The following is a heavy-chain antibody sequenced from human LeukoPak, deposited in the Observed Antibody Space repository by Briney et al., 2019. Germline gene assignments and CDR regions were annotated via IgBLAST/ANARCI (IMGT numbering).Heavy chain of an antibody. Sequence: GGSLRLSCAASGFTFSNYGMRWVRQAPGKGLEWVSVISGSGGSTFYADCVKGRFTISRDNSKNTLYLQMNSLRAEDTAVYYCANFRLAYDSSGYSKWFDPWGQGTLVTVSS. CDR1: GFTFSNYG. CDR2: ISGSGGST. J-gene: IGHJ5*02. D-gene: IGHD3-22*01. V-gene: IGHV3-23*01. CDR3: ANFRLAYDSSGYSKWFDP.